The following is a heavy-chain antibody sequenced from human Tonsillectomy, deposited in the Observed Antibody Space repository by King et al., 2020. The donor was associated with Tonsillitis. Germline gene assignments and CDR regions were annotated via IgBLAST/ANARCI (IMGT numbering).Heavy chain of an antibody. CDR1: GFSLNTSGVG. CDR2: IFWDDDK. V-gene: IGHV2-5*02. J-gene: IGHJ3*01. D-gene: IGHD4-11*01. Sequence: TLKESCPTLVKPTETLTLTCTFSGFSLNTSGVGVCWIRQPPGKALEWLALIFWDDDKRYSPSLKSRLIITKDTSKNQVVLTMTNMDPVDTATYYCAHGTTADAFGFWGQGTMVTVSS. CDR3: AHGTTADAFGF.